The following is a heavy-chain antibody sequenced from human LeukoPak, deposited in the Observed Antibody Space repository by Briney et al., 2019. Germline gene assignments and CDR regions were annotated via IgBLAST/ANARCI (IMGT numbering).Heavy chain of an antibody. Sequence: PGRSLRLSCAASGFIFRHYALHWVRQAPGKGLEWVAVIWSDGTNRYYGDSVKGRFSISRDDSQKRVFLQMNNLRADDTAVYYCARDAQRGFDYSNSLQYWGQGALVTVSS. CDR3: ARDAQRGFDYSNSLQY. J-gene: IGHJ4*02. V-gene: IGHV3-33*01. CDR1: GFIFRHYA. CDR2: IWSDGTNR. D-gene: IGHD4-11*01.